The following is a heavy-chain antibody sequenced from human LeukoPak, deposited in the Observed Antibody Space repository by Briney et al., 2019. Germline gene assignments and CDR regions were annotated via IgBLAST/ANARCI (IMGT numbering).Heavy chain of an antibody. J-gene: IGHJ4*02. CDR2: FSHRGGS. V-gene: IGHV4-38-2*02. D-gene: IGHD2-8*01. CDR1: GYSLSSGFF. CDR3: ARQGMAPHEMYSN. Sequence: SETLSLTCTVSGYSLSSGFFCDWIRQSPGKGLEWIGSFSHRGGSYHNPSLKSRVTISVDTSKNQFSLKLLSVTAADTAVYYCARQGMAPHEMYSNWGQGTLVTVSS.